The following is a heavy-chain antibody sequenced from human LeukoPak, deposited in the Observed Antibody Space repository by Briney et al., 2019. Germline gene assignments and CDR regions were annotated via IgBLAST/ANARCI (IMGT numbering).Heavy chain of an antibody. V-gene: IGHV4-4*07. CDR3: AREIRPNCSGGSCYPFSAFDI. CDR1: GGSISSYH. CDR2: IYTSGST. Sequence: SETLSLTCTVSGGSISSYHWSWIRQPAGKGLEWIGRIYTSGSTNYNPSLKSRVTMSVDTSKNQFSLKLSSVTAADTAVYYCAREIRPNCSGGSCYPFSAFDIWGQGTMVTVSS. J-gene: IGHJ3*02. D-gene: IGHD2-15*01.